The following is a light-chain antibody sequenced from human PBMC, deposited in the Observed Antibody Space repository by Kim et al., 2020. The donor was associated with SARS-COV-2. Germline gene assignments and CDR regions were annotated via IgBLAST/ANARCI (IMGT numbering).Light chain of an antibody. J-gene: IGKJ4*01. CDR3: QQSYSTPLT. CDR1: QSISSY. V-gene: IGKV1-39*01. Sequence: ASVGARVTITCRVSQSISSYLNWYQQKPGQAPKLLIYAASSLQSGVPSRFSGSGSGTDFPLTIRSLQPDDFATYYCQQSYSTPLTFGGGTKVDIK. CDR2: AAS.